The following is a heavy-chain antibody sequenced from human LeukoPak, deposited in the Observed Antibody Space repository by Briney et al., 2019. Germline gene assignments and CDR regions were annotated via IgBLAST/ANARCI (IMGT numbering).Heavy chain of an antibody. Sequence: GGSLRLSCAASGFTFSSHAMSWVRQAPGKGLEWVSAISGSGGSTYYEDSVKGRYTIFRDNSKNTLYLQMNSLRAEDTAVYYCAKDRGIAARLIVQHWGQGTLVTVSS. CDR3: AKDRGIAARLIVQH. CDR1: GFTFSSHA. D-gene: IGHD6-6*01. CDR2: ISGSGGST. V-gene: IGHV3-23*01. J-gene: IGHJ1*01.